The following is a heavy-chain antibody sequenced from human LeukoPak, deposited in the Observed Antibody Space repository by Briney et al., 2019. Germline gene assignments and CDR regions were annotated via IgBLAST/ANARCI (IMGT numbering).Heavy chain of an antibody. CDR3: ARSANYFDTSGQDY. V-gene: IGHV3-74*01. J-gene: IGHJ4*02. Sequence: GGSLRLSCAASGFTFSGYWMHWVRQARGKGLVWVSRTNRDDSDTSYADSVKGRFTISRDKAKSTLYLQMNSLRVEDTAVYYCARSANYFDTSGQDYWGQGTLVTVSS. CDR1: GFTFSGYW. CDR2: TNRDDSDT. D-gene: IGHD3-22*01.